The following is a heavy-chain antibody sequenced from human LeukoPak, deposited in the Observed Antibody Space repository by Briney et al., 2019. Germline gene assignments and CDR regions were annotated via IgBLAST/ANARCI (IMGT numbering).Heavy chain of an antibody. V-gene: IGHV4-4*07. CDR1: GGSISNNY. D-gene: IGHD6-19*01. CDR3: ARDRGFSSGHGGWFDR. CDR2: IYSSGST. J-gene: IGHJ5*02. Sequence: SETLSLTCTVSGGSISNNYWTWLRQPAGKGLENIGRIYSSGSTHYTPSLKSRVTMSVDTSKNQFSLKLTSVTVADTALYYCARDRGFSSGHGGWFDRWGQGTLVTVSS.